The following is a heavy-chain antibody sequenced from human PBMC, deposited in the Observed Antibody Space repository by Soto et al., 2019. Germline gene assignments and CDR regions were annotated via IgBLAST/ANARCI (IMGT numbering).Heavy chain of an antibody. V-gene: IGHV1-18*01. D-gene: IGHD2-21*02. CDR2: ISAYNGNT. CDR3: LRDGGAGGDQYYYYGMDV. Sequence: ASVKVSCKASGYTFTSYGISWVRQAPGQGLEWMGWISAYNGNTNYAQKLQGRVTMTTDTSTSTTYMELRSLRSDDTAVYYCLRDGGAGGDQYYYYGMDVWGQGTTVTVSS. J-gene: IGHJ6*02. CDR1: GYTFTSYG.